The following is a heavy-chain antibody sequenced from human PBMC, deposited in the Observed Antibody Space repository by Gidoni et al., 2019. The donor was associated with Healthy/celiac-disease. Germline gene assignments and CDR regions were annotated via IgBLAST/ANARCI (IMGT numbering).Heavy chain of an antibody. CDR1: GGTFSSYA. J-gene: IGHJ6*02. CDR3: ARGTVVVVAATVPVVYYYYGMDV. V-gene: IGHV1-69*01. D-gene: IGHD2-15*01. CDR2: SIPIFGTA. Sequence: QVQLVQSGAEVKKPGSSVKGYCKASGGTFSSYAISWVRQAPGQGLEWMGGSIPIFGTANYAQKFQGRVTITADESTSTAYMELSSLRSEDTAVYYCARGTVVVVAATVPVVYYYYGMDVWGQGTTVTVSS.